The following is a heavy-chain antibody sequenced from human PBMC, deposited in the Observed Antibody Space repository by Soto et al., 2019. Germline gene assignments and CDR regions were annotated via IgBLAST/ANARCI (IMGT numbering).Heavy chain of an antibody. V-gene: IGHV3-30*03. Sequence: GGSLRLSCAASGFSFSTYGMHWVRQAPGKGLEWVAFISNDGSNKYYADSVKGRFTISRDNSKNTLYLQMNSLRAEDTAVYYCAHFDWFIDYWGQGTLVTVSS. CDR2: ISNDGSNK. J-gene: IGHJ4*02. D-gene: IGHD3-9*01. CDR3: AHFDWFIDY. CDR1: GFSFSTYG.